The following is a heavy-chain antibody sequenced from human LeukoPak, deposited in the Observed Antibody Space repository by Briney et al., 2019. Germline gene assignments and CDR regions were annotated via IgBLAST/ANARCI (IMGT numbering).Heavy chain of an antibody. Sequence: ASVKVSCKASGYTFSSYDINWVRQATGQGLEWMGWMNPNSGNSGYTQKFEGRVTITRNTFISTAYMELSSLTSEDTAVYYCARRLGLRWDLQAFDIWGQGTMVTVSS. CDR3: ARRLGLRWDLQAFDI. CDR1: GYTFSSYD. V-gene: IGHV1-8*03. D-gene: IGHD4-23*01. CDR2: MNPNSGNS. J-gene: IGHJ3*02.